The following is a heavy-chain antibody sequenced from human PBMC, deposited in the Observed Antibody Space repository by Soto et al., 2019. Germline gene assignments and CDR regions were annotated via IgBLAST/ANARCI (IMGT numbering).Heavy chain of an antibody. D-gene: IGHD3-3*01. J-gene: IGHJ6*02. CDR3: AKDKDWSGVYGMDV. CDR2: ISSSSSYI. Sequence: GWSLRLSCAASGFTFSSYSKNWVRQAPGKGLEWVSSISSSSSYIYYADSVKGRFTIYRDNSKNTLYLQMNSMRAEDTAVYYCAKDKDWSGVYGMDVWGQGTKVTVSS. CDR1: GFTFSSYS. V-gene: IGHV3-21*04.